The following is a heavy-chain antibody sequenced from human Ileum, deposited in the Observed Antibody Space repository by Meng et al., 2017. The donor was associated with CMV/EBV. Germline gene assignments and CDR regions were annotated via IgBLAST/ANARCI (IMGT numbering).Heavy chain of an antibody. CDR1: GVTFKSYA. J-gene: IGHJ4*02. V-gene: IGHV3-23*04. CDR3: ARLSNRPGPNDY. Sequence: HLVEFGGDLVRPGGALRLFGSASGVTFKSYAISWVGQAPGKGRGWVSSISAGGTGTYYAGASKGRFTISRDSSKNTLYLQMNSLRAEDTALYYCARLSNRPGPNDYWGQGTLVTVSS. CDR2: ISAGGTGT. D-gene: IGHD1-14*01.